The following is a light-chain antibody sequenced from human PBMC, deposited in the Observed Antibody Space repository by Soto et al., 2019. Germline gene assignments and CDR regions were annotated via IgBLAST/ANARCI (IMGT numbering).Light chain of an antibody. CDR1: QSIGNW. J-gene: IGKJ1*01. CDR2: KAS. Sequence: DIQMTQSPSTLSASVGDRGTITCRASQSIGNWLAWYQQKPGKAPKLLMYKASSLESGVPSSFSGSASGTEFTLTISSLHSDDLATYYCQQYNSYPWTFGQGTKVEIK. CDR3: QQYNSYPWT. V-gene: IGKV1-5*03.